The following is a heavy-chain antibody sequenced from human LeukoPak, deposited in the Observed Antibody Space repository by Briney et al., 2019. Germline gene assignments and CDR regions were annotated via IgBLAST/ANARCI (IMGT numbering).Heavy chain of an antibody. V-gene: IGHV1-8*01. CDR2: MNPNSGNT. J-gene: IGHJ6*02. CDR1: GYTFTSYD. D-gene: IGHD5-18*01. CDR3: ARGDTWIQSYRYYGMDV. Sequence: ASVKVSCKASGYTFTSYDINWVRQATGQGLEWMGWMNPNSGNTGYAQKFQGRVTMTTNTSISTAYMELSSLRSEDTAVYYCARGDTWIQSYRYYGMDVWGQGTTVTVSS.